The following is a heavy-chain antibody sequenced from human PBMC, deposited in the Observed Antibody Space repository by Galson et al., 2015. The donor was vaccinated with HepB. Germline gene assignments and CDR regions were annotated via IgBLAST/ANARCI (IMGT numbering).Heavy chain of an antibody. Sequence: SVKVSCKASGGTFNSFAISWVRQAPGQGLQWMGGIIPFLGATTYAQGFQGRVTITADASTTTAYMELSSLRANDTAVYYCEVVSPPDMLTMWGQGTMVTISS. CDR3: EVVSPPDMLTM. CDR1: GGTFNSFA. CDR2: IIPFLGAT. J-gene: IGHJ3*01. V-gene: IGHV1-69*13. D-gene: IGHD2-15*01.